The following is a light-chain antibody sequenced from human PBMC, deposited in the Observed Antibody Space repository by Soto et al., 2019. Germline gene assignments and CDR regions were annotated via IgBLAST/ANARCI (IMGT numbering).Light chain of an antibody. CDR1: QRVASTY. J-gene: IGKJ5*01. Sequence: EIVLTQSPGTLSLSPVYIATLSFRASQRVASTYLAWYQQKPGQAPRLLMYGASTRATGFPDRFSGSGSGTDFTLTIRRLEPEDFAVYYCQKYGTSPINFGQGTRLEIK. V-gene: IGKV3-20*01. CDR3: QKYGTSPIN. CDR2: GAS.